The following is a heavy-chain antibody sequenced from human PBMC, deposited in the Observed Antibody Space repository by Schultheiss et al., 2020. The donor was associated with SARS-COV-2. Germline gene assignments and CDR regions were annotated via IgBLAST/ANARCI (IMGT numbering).Heavy chain of an antibody. CDR1: GDSVPSNSAA. Sequence: SQTLSLTCAISGDSVPSNSAAWNWIRQSPSRGLEWLGRTYYRSKWYNDYAVSVKIRITINPDTSKNQFSLQLNSVTPEDTAVYYCARDEAYCTNGVCYPGPYYYYGMDVWGQGTTVTVSS. J-gene: IGHJ6*02. V-gene: IGHV6-1*01. D-gene: IGHD2-8*01. CDR3: ARDEAYCTNGVCYPGPYYYYGMDV. CDR2: TYYRSKWYN.